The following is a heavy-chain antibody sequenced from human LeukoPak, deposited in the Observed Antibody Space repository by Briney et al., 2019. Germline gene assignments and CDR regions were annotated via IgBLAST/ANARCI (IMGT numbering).Heavy chain of an antibody. Sequence: GGSLRLSCAASGFTFSSCAMHWVRQVPGKGLEWVAVISYDGSNKYYADSVKGRFTISRDNSKNTLYLQMNSLRAEDMAVYYCARDPQPLGYRYGPGSRGHYFDYWGQGTLVTVSS. V-gene: IGHV3-30*04. CDR3: ARDPQPLGYRYGPGSRGHYFDY. CDR1: GFTFSSCA. CDR2: ISYDGSNK. D-gene: IGHD5-18*01. J-gene: IGHJ4*02.